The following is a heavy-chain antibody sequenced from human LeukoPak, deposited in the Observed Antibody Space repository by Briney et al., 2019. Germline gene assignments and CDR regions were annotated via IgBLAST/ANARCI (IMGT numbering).Heavy chain of an antibody. Sequence: PSQTLSLTCTVSGGSISSGGYYWSWIRQHPGRGLEWLGYIYYSGSTYFNPSLKSRVTISADTSKNQFSLTLSSVTAADTAVYYCARARSAAGNLDYWGQGTLDTVSS. J-gene: IGHJ4*02. V-gene: IGHV4-31*03. D-gene: IGHD6-13*01. CDR3: ARARSAAGNLDY. CDR1: GGSISSGGYY. CDR2: IYYSGST.